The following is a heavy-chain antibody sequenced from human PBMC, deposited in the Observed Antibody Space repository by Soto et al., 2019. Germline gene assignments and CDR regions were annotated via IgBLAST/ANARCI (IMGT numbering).Heavy chain of an antibody. CDR3: ARHPNYSKRIPNWFDP. V-gene: IGHV4-4*07. Sequence: SETLSLTCTVSGASITSSSYWSWIRQPAGKGLEWIGRFSLSGTTNYNPSLRSRVTMSADVSKNQFSLRLTSVTAADTAMYYCARHPNYSKRIPNWFDPWGQGTLVTVSS. CDR1: GASITSSSY. J-gene: IGHJ5*02. CDR2: FSLSGTT. D-gene: IGHD4-4*01.